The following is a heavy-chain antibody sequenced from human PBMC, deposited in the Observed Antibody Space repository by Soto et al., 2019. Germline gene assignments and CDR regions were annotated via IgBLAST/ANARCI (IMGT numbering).Heavy chain of an antibody. V-gene: IGHV4-39*01. Sequence: QLQLQESGPGLVKPSETLSLTCTVSGGSISSSSYYWGWIRQPPGKGLEWIGSIYYSGSTYYNPCLKSRVTISVDTSKNQFSLKLSSVTAADTAVYYCTGDTEGNVRYFDWKTFHPLRLDYWGQGTLVTVSS. J-gene: IGHJ4*02. CDR3: TGDTEGNVRYFDWKTFHPLRLDY. CDR1: GGSISSSSYY. D-gene: IGHD3-9*01. CDR2: IYYSGST.